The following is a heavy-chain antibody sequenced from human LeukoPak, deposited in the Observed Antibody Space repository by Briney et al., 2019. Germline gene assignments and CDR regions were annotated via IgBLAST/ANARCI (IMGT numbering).Heavy chain of an antibody. D-gene: IGHD6-19*01. CDR2: MNPNSGNT. Sequence: ASVKVSCKASGGTFISYAISWVRQAPGQGLEWMGWMNPNSGNTGYAQKFQGRVTLTRNTSISTAYMELSSLRSEDTAVYYCARTSSGWGGGFDYWGQGTLVTVSS. V-gene: IGHV1-8*02. CDR3: ARTSSGWGGGFDY. CDR1: GGTFISYA. J-gene: IGHJ4*02.